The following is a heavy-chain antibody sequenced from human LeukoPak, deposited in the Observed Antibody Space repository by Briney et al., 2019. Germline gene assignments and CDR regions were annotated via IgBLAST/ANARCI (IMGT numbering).Heavy chain of an antibody. J-gene: IGHJ4*02. CDR3: ARGGLEPVDY. D-gene: IGHD1-1*01. CDR2: INPDESST. V-gene: IGHV3-74*01. Sequence: GGSLRLSCAASAFTFSTYWMHWVRQAPGKGLVWVSRINPDESSTSYADSVKGRFTISRDNAKNTLYLQLNSLRDDDTAVYYCARGGLEPVDYWGQGTLVTVSS. CDR1: AFTFSTYW.